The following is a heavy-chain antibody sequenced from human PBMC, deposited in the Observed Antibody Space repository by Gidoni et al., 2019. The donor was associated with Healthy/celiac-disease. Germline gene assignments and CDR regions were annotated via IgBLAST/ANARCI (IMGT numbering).Heavy chain of an antibody. Sequence: EVQLVESGGGLVQPGGSLRLSCADSGFTFYSYWMSWVRQAPGKGLEWVANIKQDGSEKYYLDSVKGRFTISRDTAKNSLYLQMNNLRAEDTAVYYCARGTNSKLHPLGYWGQGTLVTVSS. J-gene: IGHJ4*02. CDR3: ARGTNSKLHPLGY. V-gene: IGHV3-7*01. D-gene: IGHD1-1*01. CDR1: GFTFYSYW. CDR2: IKQDGSEK.